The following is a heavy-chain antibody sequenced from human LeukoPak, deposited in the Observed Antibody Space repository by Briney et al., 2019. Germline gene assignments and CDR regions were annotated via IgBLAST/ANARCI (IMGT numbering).Heavy chain of an antibody. Sequence: SQTLSLTCTVSGGSISSGGYYWSWIRQPPGKGLEWIGEINHSGSTNYNPSLKSRVTISVDTSKNQFSLKLSSVTAADTAVYYCARCPGSIAARRLRYFDLWGRGTLVTVSS. V-gene: IGHV4-30-2*01. CDR3: ARCPGSIAARRLRYFDL. J-gene: IGHJ2*01. CDR1: GGSISSGGYY. D-gene: IGHD6-6*01. CDR2: INHSGST.